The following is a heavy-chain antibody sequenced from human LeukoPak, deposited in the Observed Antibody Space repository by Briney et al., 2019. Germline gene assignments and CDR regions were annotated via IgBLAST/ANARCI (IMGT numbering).Heavy chain of an antibody. CDR1: SGSISSYY. Sequence: SETLSLTCTVSSGSISSYYWSWIRQPPGKGLEWIGYIYYSGSTNYNPSLKSRVAISVDTSKNQFSLKLSSVTAADTAVYYCARGSSLLPFDYWGQGTLVTVSS. CDR3: ARGSSLLPFDY. CDR2: IYYSGST. J-gene: IGHJ4*02. V-gene: IGHV4-59*01. D-gene: IGHD6-6*01.